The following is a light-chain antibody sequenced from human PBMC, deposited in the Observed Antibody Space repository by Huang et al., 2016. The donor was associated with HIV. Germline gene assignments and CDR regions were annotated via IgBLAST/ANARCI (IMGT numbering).Light chain of an antibody. CDR2: AAS. J-gene: IGKJ2*01. CDR1: QDIDIS. V-gene: IGKV1-NL1*01. Sequence: DIQVTQSPSSLSASVGDRVTITCRATQDIDISFAWYQQTPEKAPKLLLFAASRLASGVPSRFSGSGSGTDHTLTIASLQPGDFATYYCQQYYSTPYTFGQGTKLEIK. CDR3: QQYYSTPYT.